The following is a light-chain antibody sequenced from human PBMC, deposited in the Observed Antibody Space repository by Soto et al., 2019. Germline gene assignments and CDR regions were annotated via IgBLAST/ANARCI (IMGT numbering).Light chain of an antibody. CDR2: AAS. V-gene: IGKV1-27*01. J-gene: IGKJ1*01. CDR1: QGISDY. Sequence: DIQMTQSPSSLSASVGDTVTTTCRARQGISDYGAWYQQRPGKIPKLLIYAASTLQTGVPSRFSGSGAGTDFTLTIRSLQPEDVATYYCQKYDTAPQTFGQGTKVEIK. CDR3: QKYDTAPQT.